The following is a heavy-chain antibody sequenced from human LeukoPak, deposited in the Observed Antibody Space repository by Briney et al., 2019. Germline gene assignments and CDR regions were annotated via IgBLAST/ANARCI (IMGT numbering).Heavy chain of an antibody. CDR3: AREMAQLDPPEYYFDY. CDR1: GYTFTSYG. V-gene: IGHV1-18*01. D-gene: IGHD1-1*01. Sequence: ASVKVSCKASGYTFTSYGISWVRQAPGQGLEWMGWISAYNGNINYAQKLQGRVTMTTDTSTSTAYMELRSLRSDDTAVYYCAREMAQLDPPEYYFDYWGQGTLVTVSS. CDR2: ISAYNGNI. J-gene: IGHJ4*02.